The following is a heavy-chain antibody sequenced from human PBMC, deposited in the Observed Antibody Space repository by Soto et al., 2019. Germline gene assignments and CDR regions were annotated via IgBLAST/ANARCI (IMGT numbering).Heavy chain of an antibody. CDR2: INHSGST. Sequence: PSETLSLTCAVYGGSFSGYYWSWIRQPPGKGLEWIGEINHSGSTNYNPSLKSRVTISVDTSKNQFSLKLSSVTAADTAVYYCARGIVVVVAATLRYYYMDVWGKGTTVTVSS. D-gene: IGHD2-15*01. CDR1: GGSFSGYY. J-gene: IGHJ6*03. V-gene: IGHV4-34*01. CDR3: ARGIVVVVAATLRYYYMDV.